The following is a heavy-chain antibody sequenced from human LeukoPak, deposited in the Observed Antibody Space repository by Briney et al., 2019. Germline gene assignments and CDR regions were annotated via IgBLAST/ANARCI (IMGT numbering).Heavy chain of an antibody. J-gene: IGHJ4*02. D-gene: IGHD1-26*01. V-gene: IGHV3-30-3*01. CDR2: ISYDGSNK. CDR3: ARGTSPQGSVGATIFDY. Sequence: QPGRSLRLSCAASGFTFSSYAMHWVRQAPGKGLEWVAVISYDGSNKYYADSVKGRFTISRDNSKNTLYLQMNSLRAEDTAVYYCARGTSPQGSVGATIFDYWGQGTLVTVSS. CDR1: GFTFSSYA.